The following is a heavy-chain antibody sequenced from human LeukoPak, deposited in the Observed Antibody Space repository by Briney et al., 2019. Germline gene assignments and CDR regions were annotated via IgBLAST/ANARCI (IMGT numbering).Heavy chain of an antibody. CDR1: GFTFSSYA. D-gene: IGHD7-27*01. J-gene: IGHJ4*02. CDR3: ALLTGDLFDY. CDR2: ISYDGSNK. Sequence: TGGSLRLSCAASGFTFSSYAMHWVRQAPGKGLEWVAVISYDGSNKYYADSVKGRFTISRDNAKNTLYLQMNSLRAEDTAVYYCALLTGDLFDYWGQGTLVTVSS. V-gene: IGHV3-30-3*01.